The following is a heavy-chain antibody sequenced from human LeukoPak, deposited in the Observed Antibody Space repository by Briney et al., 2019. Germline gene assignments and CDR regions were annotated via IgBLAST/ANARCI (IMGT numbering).Heavy chain of an antibody. D-gene: IGHD2-2*01. CDR1: GGSISSYY. Sequence: SETLSLTCTVSGGSISSYYWSWIRQPPGKGLEWIGYIYYSGSTNYNPSLKSRVTISVDTSKNQFSLKLSSVTAADTAVYYCARAAHLLYCSSTSCYQDAFDIWGXXXMVTVSS. CDR2: IYYSGST. V-gene: IGHV4-59*08. CDR3: ARAAHLLYCSSTSCYQDAFDI. J-gene: IGHJ3*02.